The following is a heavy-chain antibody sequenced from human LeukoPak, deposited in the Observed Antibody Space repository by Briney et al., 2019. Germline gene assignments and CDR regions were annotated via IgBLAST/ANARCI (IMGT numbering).Heavy chain of an antibody. CDR3: ARRRIAAAGMVFDY. D-gene: IGHD6-13*01. CDR1: GYTFTSYD. CDR2: MNPNSGNT. J-gene: IGHJ4*02. Sequence: ASVKVSCKASGYTFTSYDINWVRQATGQGLEWMGWMNPNSGNTGYAQKFQGRVTMTRNTSISTAYMELSSLRSADTAVYYCARRRIAAAGMVFDYWGQGTLVTVSS. V-gene: IGHV1-8*01.